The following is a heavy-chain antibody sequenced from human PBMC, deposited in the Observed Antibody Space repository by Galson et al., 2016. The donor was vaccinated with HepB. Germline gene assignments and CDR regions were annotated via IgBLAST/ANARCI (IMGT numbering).Heavy chain of an antibody. Sequence: SLRLSCAASGFTVSSNYMSWVRQAPGKGLEWVSIMYSGGSPFYADSVKGRFTISSATSRNTLYLQVNSLRAGDTAGYYCTRDRGFWSGYSGASYRYGMDVWGQGTTVTVS. CDR3: TRDRGFWSGYSGASYRYGMDV. CDR1: GFTVSSNY. D-gene: IGHD3-3*01. J-gene: IGHJ6*02. CDR2: MYSGGSP. V-gene: IGHV3-53*01.